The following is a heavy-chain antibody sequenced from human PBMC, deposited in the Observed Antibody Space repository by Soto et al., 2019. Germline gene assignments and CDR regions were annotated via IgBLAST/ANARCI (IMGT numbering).Heavy chain of an antibody. J-gene: IGHJ4*02. CDR3: ARGYGGNSGAFDY. CDR2: IWYDGSHR. D-gene: IGHD4-17*01. CDR1: GFTFSSYG. V-gene: IGHV3-33*01. Sequence: PGGSLRLSCAASGFTFSSYGMHWARQAPGKGLEWVAVIWYDGSHRYYAVSVKGRFTISRDNSKNTMYLQMDSLRAEDTAVYYCARGYGGNSGAFDYWGQGTLVTVSS.